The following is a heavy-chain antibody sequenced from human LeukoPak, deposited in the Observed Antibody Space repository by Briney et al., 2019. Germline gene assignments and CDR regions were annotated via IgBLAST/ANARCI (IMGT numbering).Heavy chain of an antibody. Sequence: PGESLRLSCAASGFTFTTYWLGWVRQAPGKGLEWVSYISSSGSTIYYADSVKGRFTISRDNAKNSLYLQMNSLRAEDTAVYYCARASGSYLGYYYYYMDVWGKGTTVTISS. J-gene: IGHJ6*03. CDR3: ARASGSYLGYYYYYMDV. D-gene: IGHD1-26*01. CDR1: GFTFTTYW. V-gene: IGHV3-48*04. CDR2: ISSSGSTI.